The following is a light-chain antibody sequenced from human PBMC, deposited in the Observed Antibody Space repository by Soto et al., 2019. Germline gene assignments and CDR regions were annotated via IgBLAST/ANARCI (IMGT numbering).Light chain of an antibody. CDR3: QQYVGSAIS. J-gene: IGKJ5*01. CDR2: DAS. Sequence: GFARSRATRSLSQGERVTLACRASQSISSSLAWYQQKPGLAPTLLISDASNRASGVPDRFTGGVSGTGVGIPARPLEPEDVALYDCQQYVGSAISFARGTRLEIK. CDR1: QSISSS. V-gene: IGKV3D-20*01.